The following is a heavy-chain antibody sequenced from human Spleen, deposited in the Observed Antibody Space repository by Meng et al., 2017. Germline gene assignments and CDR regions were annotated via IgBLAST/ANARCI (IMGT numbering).Heavy chain of an antibody. V-gene: IGHV3-30*08. CDR1: AFTFSSFS. J-gene: IGHJ4*02. CDR3: AREAQGLDY. Sequence: QVHLVDSGGRVGQPGRSLRIYFAASAFTFSSFSMHWVRQAPGKGLEWVSVITYDGTNTYHADSVKGRFTISRDNSENTLYLQMNNLKREDTAIYYCAREAQGLDYWGQGTLVTVSS. CDR2: ITYDGTNT.